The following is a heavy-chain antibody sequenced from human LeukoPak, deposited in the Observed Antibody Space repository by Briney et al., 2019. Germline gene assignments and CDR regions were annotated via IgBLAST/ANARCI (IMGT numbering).Heavy chain of an antibody. CDR3: ARVRGGSYFDY. V-gene: IGHV3-53*01. Sequence: GSLRLSCAASGFTVSSDYMSWVRQAPGKGLEWVSVIYSGGGTYYTDSVQGRFTISRDNSKNTLYPQMNSLRAEDTAVYYCARVRGGSYFDYWGQGTLVTVSS. D-gene: IGHD6-25*01. J-gene: IGHJ4*02. CDR1: GFTVSSDY. CDR2: IYSGGGT.